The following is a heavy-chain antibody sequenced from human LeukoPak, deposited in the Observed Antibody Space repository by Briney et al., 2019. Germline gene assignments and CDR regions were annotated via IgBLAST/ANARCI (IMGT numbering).Heavy chain of an antibody. J-gene: IGHJ6*03. CDR2: IRSKPYGGTT. Sequence: GGSLRLSCTASGFTFADYAMSWVRQAPGKGLEWVGFIRSKPYGGTTEYAASVKGRFTISGDDSKSIAYLQMNSLKAEDTAIYYCTREEDYYYYMDVWGKGITVTVSS. CDR1: GFTFADYA. CDR3: TREEDYYYYMDV. V-gene: IGHV3-49*04.